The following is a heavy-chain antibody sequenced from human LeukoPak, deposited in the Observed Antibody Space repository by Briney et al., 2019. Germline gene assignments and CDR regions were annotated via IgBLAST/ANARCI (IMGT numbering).Heavy chain of an antibody. Sequence: GGSLRLSCAASGFTFNSYGMHWVRQAPGKGLEWVAVIWYDGSNKYYADSVKGRFTISRDNSENPLYLQMDSLRAEDTAVYYCARDPGVRWLVGFDYWGQGTLVTVSS. CDR1: GFTFNSYG. V-gene: IGHV3-33*01. J-gene: IGHJ4*02. CDR3: ARDPGVRWLVGFDY. CDR2: IWYDGSNK. D-gene: IGHD6-19*01.